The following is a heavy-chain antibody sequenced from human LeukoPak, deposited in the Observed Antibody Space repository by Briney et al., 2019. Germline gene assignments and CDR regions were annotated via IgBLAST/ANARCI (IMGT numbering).Heavy chain of an antibody. CDR3: ARSVGFGELLPSPLDY. D-gene: IGHD3-10*01. CDR1: GGTFSSYA. V-gene: IGHV1-69*06. CDR2: IIPIFGTA. Sequence: SVKVSCKASGGTFSSYAISWVRQAPGQGLEWMGGIIPIFGTANYAQKFQGRVTITADKSTSTAYMELSSLRSEDTAVYYCARSVGFGELLPSPLDYWGQGTLVTVSS. J-gene: IGHJ4*02.